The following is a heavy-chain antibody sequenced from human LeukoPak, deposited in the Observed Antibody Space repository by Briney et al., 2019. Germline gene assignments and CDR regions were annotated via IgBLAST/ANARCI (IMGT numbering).Heavy chain of an antibody. CDR2: MNPNSGYT. Sequence: GASVKVSCKASGYTFTSHDINWVRQATGQGLEWMGWMNPNSGYTGYEQKFQGRVTMTRDTSTSTAYMELSSLRSEDTAVYYCARGGSSYNDEHEEFDYWGQGTVATVSS. D-gene: IGHD3-22*01. CDR3: ARGGSSYNDEHEEFDY. CDR1: GYTFTSHD. V-gene: IGHV1-8*01. J-gene: IGHJ4*02.